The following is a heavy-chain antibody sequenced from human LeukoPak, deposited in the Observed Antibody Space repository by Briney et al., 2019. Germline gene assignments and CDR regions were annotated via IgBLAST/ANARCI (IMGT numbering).Heavy chain of an antibody. J-gene: IGHJ5*02. Sequence: SETLSLTCTVSGGSISSYYWSWIRQHPGKGLEWIGYIYYSGSTYYNPSLKSRVTISVDTSKNQFSLKLSSVTAADTAVYYCARDRVHYYGSSWFDPWGQGTLVTVSS. V-gene: IGHV4-59*06. CDR3: ARDRVHYYGSSWFDP. CDR1: GGSISSYY. CDR2: IYYSGST. D-gene: IGHD3-10*01.